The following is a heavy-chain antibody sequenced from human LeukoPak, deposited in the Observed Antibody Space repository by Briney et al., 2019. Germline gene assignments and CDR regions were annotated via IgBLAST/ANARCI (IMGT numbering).Heavy chain of an antibody. CDR2: IYYSGST. V-gene: IGHV4-38-2*02. CDR1: GYSISSGYY. CDR3: AGEPGIAAAGLDY. D-gene: IGHD6-13*01. Sequence: PSETLSLTCTVSGYSISSGYYWGWLRQPPGKGLEWIGSIYYSGSTYYNPSLKSRVTISVDTSKNQFSLKLSSVTAADTAVYYCAGEPGIAAAGLDYWGQGTLVTVSS. J-gene: IGHJ4*02.